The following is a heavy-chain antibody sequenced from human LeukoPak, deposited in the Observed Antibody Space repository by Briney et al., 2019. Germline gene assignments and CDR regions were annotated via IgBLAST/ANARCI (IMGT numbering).Heavy chain of an antibody. J-gene: IGHJ5*01. Sequence: GGSLRLSCAASGFTSSDYYMSWIRQAPGKGLEWVSYISSSSYTNYADSVKGRFTISRDNAKNSLYLQMNSLRAEDTAVYYCARVTYGSGRYWFDSWGQGTLVTVSS. CDR1: GFTSSDYY. CDR2: ISSSSYT. D-gene: IGHD3-10*01. CDR3: ARVTYGSGRYWFDS. V-gene: IGHV3-11*06.